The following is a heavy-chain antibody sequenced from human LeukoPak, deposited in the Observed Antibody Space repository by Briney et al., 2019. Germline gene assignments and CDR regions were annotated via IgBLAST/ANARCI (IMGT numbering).Heavy chain of an antibody. V-gene: IGHV3-66*02. CDR1: GFTVSSNY. CDR2: IYSGGST. J-gene: IGHJ4*02. CDR3: ARAPTVLQIFDY. D-gene: IGHD4-17*01. Sequence: GGSLRLSCAASGFTVSSNYMSWVRQAPGKGLEWVSVIYSGGSTYYADSVKGRFTISRDNSKNTPYLQMNSLRAEDTAVCYCARAPTVLQIFDYWGQGTLVTVSS.